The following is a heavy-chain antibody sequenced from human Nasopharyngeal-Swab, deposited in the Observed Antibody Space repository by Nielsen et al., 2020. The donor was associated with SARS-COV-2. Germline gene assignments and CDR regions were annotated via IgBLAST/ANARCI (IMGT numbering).Heavy chain of an antibody. V-gene: IGHV3-21*01. Sequence: SLMFSCASSCFSFCCFSMNWVRQAPGKGLEWVSSISSSSSYIYYADSVKGRFTISRHNSKNSLYLQTNSLRAEDTAVYYCSRDNYYGSGTLFDYWGQGTLVTVSS. CDR1: CFSFCCFS. CDR2: ISSSSSYI. D-gene: IGHD3-10*01. J-gene: IGHJ4*02. CDR3: SRDNYYGSGTLFDY.